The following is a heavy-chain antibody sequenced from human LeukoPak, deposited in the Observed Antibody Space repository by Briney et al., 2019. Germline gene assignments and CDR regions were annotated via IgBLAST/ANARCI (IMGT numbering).Heavy chain of an antibody. V-gene: IGHV3-7*01. J-gene: IGHJ3*02. CDR1: GFTFSSYW. CDR3: ARDPGYDAFDI. Sequence: GGSLRLFCAASGFTFSSYWMSWVRQAPGKGLEWVANIKQDGSEKYYVDSVKGRFTISRDNAKNSLYLQMNSLRAEDTAVYYCARDPGYDAFDIWGQGTMVTVSS. D-gene: IGHD5-12*01. CDR2: IKQDGSEK.